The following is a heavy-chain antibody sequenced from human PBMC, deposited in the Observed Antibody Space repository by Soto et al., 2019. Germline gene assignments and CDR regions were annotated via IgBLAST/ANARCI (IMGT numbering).Heavy chain of an antibody. J-gene: IGHJ4*02. CDR2: INTHNGHT. Sequence: QVHLVQSGAEVKMPGASVKVSCKTSGYTFTDYSMNWVRQAPGQRLEWMGWINTHNGHTQYSPRFDERVTMTTDPSTSTAYMELKGLRSDDTAVYYCARTDTWAYWGQGTLVTVSS. D-gene: IGHD5-18*01. CDR1: GYTFTDYS. V-gene: IGHV1-18*04. CDR3: ARTDTWAY.